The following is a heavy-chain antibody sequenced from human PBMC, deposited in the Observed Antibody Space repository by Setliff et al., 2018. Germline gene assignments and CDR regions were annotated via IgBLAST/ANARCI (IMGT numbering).Heavy chain of an antibody. V-gene: IGHV4-61*02. CDR1: GGSITSGSYY. Sequence: PSETLSLTCAVSGGSITSGSYYWSWIRQPAGEGLEWIGRLHTSGTTDYNPSLKVRVTISADTSTNHFSLKLTSVTAADTAVYYCARDNTIVGATDYWGQGALVTVSS. CDR2: LHTSGTT. J-gene: IGHJ4*02. CDR3: ARDNTIVGATDY. D-gene: IGHD1-26*01.